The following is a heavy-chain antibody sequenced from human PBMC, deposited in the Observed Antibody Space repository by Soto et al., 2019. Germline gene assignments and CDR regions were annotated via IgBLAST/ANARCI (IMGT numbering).Heavy chain of an antibody. CDR3: TIRSWDVVVPAAIEYYYYYMDV. CDR1: GFTFSGSA. CDR2: IRSKANSYAT. V-gene: IGHV3-73*01. Sequence: EVQLVESGGGLVQPGGSLKLSCAASGFTFSGSAMHWVRQASGKGLEWVGRIRSKANSYATAYAASVKGRFTISRDDSKNTAYRQMNSLKTEDTAVYYCTIRSWDVVVPAAIEYYYYYMDVWGKGTTVTVSS. J-gene: IGHJ6*03. D-gene: IGHD2-2*02.